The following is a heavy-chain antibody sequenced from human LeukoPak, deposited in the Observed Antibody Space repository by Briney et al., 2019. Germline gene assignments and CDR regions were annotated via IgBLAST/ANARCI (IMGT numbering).Heavy chain of an antibody. CDR3: ARVRYYDFPSDAFDI. J-gene: IGHJ3*02. D-gene: IGHD3-3*01. Sequence: AAAKVSCKASGYTFTRYYMHWVRQAPGQGLEWMGWINPNSGGRNYAQKFQGRVTMTRDTSISPAYMELSRLRSDDTAVYYCARVRYYDFPSDAFDIWGQGTMVTVSS. CDR1: GYTFTRYY. CDR2: INPNSGGR. V-gene: IGHV1-2*02.